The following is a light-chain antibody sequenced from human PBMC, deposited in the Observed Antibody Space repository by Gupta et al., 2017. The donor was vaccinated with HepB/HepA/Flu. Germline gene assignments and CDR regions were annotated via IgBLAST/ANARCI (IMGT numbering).Light chain of an antibody. CDR3: SSYARREEV. J-gene: IGLJ1*01. V-gene: IGLV2-8*01. Sequence: QSALTQPPSASGSPGQPVPISCTGTSSDVGGYNYVSWYQQHPGKGPKLLIYEVSKRPSGVPDRFSGSKSGNTASLTVSGLQAEDEADYYCSSYARREEVFGTGTKVTVL. CDR1: SSDVGGYNY. CDR2: EVS.